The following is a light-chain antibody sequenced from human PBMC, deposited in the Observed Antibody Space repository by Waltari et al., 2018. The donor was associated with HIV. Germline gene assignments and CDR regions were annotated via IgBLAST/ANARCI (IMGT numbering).Light chain of an antibody. Sequence: DIQMTQSPSSVSASVGDRVTITCRASQGISSWLAWYQEKPGRAPNLLIYKASSLESGVPSRFSGSGSGTEFTLTISSLQPDDFATYYCQQYNSYSYSFGQGTKLEIK. CDR1: QGISSW. V-gene: IGKV1-5*03. J-gene: IGKJ2*03. CDR3: QQYNSYSYS. CDR2: KAS.